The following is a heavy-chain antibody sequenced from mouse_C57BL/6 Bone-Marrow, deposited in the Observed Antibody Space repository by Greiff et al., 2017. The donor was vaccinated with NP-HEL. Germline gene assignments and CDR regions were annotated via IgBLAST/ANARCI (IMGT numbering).Heavy chain of an antibody. CDR2: IYPGDGDT. CDR3: ASSIPYGNWFAY. J-gene: IGHJ3*01. Sequence: QVQLQQSGAELVKPGASVKISCKASGYAFSSYWMNWVKQRPGKGLEWIGQIYPGDGDTNYNGKFKGKATLTADKSSSTAYMQLSSLTSEDSAVYFCASSIPYGNWFAYWGQGTLVTVSA. D-gene: IGHD2-1*01. CDR1: GYAFSSYW. V-gene: IGHV1-80*01.